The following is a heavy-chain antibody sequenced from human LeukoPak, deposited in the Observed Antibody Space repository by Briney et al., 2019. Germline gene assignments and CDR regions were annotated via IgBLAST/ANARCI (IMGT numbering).Heavy chain of an antibody. J-gene: IGHJ4*02. Sequence: KPSETLSLTCTVSGGSISSYYWSWIRQPPGKGLEWIGYIYYSGSTNYNPSLKSRVTISVDTSKNQFSLKLSSVTAADTAVYYCARVGSSGWYPQIDYWGQGTLVTVSS. CDR3: ARVGSSGWYPQIDY. CDR2: IYYSGST. V-gene: IGHV4-59*01. D-gene: IGHD6-19*01. CDR1: GGSISSYY.